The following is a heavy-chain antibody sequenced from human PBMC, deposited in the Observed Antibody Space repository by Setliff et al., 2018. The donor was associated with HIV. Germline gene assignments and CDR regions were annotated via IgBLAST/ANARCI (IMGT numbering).Heavy chain of an antibody. V-gene: IGHV4-34*01. CDR3: ARFSMATRCFDY. J-gene: IGHJ4*02. CDR2: IYDSGST. D-gene: IGHD5-12*01. CDR1: GGSFSGYY. Sequence: SETLSLTCAVYGGSFSGYYWSWIRQPPGKGLEWIGSIYDSGSTYYNASLKSRVTLSIDTSQNQFSLKVTSVTAADTAVYYCARFSMATRCFDYWGQGTLVTVS.